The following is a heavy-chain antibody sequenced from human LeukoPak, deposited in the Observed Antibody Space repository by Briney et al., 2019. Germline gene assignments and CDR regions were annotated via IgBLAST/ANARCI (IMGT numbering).Heavy chain of an antibody. CDR3: ATRPSSSWPENWFDP. D-gene: IGHD6-13*01. V-gene: IGHV4-38-2*02. J-gene: IGHJ5*02. CDR1: GYSISSGYY. CDR2: IYHSGST. Sequence: SETLSLTCTVSGYSISSGYYWGWIRQPPGKGLEWIGSIYHSGSTNYSPSLKSRVTISVDTSKNQFSLKLSSVTAADTAVYYCATRPSSSWPENWFDPWGQGTLVTVSS.